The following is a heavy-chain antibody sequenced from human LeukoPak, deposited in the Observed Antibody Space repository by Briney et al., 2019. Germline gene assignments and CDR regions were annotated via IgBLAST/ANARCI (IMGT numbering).Heavy chain of an antibody. CDR1: GYTFTGYY. V-gene: IGHV1-2*02. CDR3: ARDRSGLWFGSAGWFDP. D-gene: IGHD3-10*01. CDR2: INPNSGGT. J-gene: IGHJ5*02. Sequence: GASVKVSCKASGYTFTGYYMHWVRQAPGQGLEWMGWINPNSGGTNYAQKFQGRVTMTRDTSISTAYMELSRLRSDDTAVYYCARDRSGLWFGSAGWFDPWGQGTLVTVSS.